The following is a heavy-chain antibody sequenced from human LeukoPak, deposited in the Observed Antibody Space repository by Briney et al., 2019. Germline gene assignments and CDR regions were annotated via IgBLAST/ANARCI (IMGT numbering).Heavy chain of an antibody. CDR2: ISQDGKNQ. Sequence: GRSLRHSCAASGFNFRLYGIPWVRQTPGKGLEWVAVISQDGKNQYFADFAKGRFTVSRDNSKNTVHLEMNTLRSEDSAVYYCGAGHFAGVDYWGLGTSVTVSS. CDR3: GAGHFAGVDY. J-gene: IGHJ4*02. CDR1: GFNFRLYG. V-gene: IGHV3-30*03. D-gene: IGHD6-19*01.